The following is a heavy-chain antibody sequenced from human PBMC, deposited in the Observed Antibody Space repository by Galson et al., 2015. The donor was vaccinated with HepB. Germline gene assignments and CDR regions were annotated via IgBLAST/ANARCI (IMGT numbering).Heavy chain of an antibody. Sequence: TLSLTCTVSGGSISSYNWSWIRQPPGKGLEWIGYISYGGGTKYNPSLKSRVTISEDTSKNQFSLRLSSLTAADTALYYCASTTGATYYYGMDVCGQGTTVTVSS. CDR1: GGSISSYN. D-gene: IGHD1-1*01. V-gene: IGHV4-59*01. CDR2: ISYGGGT. J-gene: IGHJ6*02. CDR3: ASTTGATYYYGMDV.